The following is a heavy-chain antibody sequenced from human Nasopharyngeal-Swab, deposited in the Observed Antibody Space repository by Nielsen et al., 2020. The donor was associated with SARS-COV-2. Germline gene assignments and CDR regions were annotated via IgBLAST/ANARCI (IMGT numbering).Heavy chain of an antibody. J-gene: IGHJ6*02. CDR2: ISWNSASI. V-gene: IGHV3-9*01. D-gene: IGHD4-17*01. CDR3: TRGADGDYGAYYYYGMGV. Sequence: GGSLRLSCAASGFTFDDYAMHWVRQAPGKGLEWVSGISWNSASIGYADSVKGRFTISRDNAKNSLYLQMNSLRPEDTALYYCTRGADGDYGAYYYYGMGVWGQGTTVTVS. CDR1: GFTFDDYA.